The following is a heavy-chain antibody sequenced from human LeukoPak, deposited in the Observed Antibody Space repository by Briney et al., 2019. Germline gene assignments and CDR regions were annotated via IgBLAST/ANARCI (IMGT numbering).Heavy chain of an antibody. J-gene: IGHJ4*02. CDR3: TQNNY. CDR1: GFTFSGSP. CDR2: IRGKADNYAT. V-gene: IGHV3-73*01. Sequence: GGSLRLSCAASGFTFSGSPILWVRQASGKGLEWVGRIRGKADNYATAYAASVQGRSTISRDDSQNTAYLQLNSLKTEDTAVYYCTQNNYWGQGALVTVSS.